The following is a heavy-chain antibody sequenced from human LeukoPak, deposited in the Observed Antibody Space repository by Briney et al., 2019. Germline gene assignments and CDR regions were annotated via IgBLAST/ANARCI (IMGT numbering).Heavy chain of an antibody. CDR1: GYTFTSYA. J-gene: IGHJ5*02. Sequence: ASVKVSCKASGYTFTSYAISWVRQAPGQGLEWMGGIIPIFGTANYAQKFQGRVTITADESTSTAYMELSSLRSEDTAVYYCARQVQSVRYNWFDPWGQGTLVTVSS. V-gene: IGHV1-69*13. CDR3: ARQVQSVRYNWFDP. CDR2: IIPIFGTA.